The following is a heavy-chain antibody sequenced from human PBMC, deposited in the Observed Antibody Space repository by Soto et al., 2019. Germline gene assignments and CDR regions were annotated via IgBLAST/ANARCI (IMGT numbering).Heavy chain of an antibody. CDR3: AKSHATFGITGTTQKPY. D-gene: IGHD1-7*01. CDR2: ISGSGGST. J-gene: IGHJ4*02. Sequence: PGGSLRLSCAASGFTFSSYAMSWVRQAPGKGLEWVSAISGSGGSTYYADSVKGRFTISRDNSKNTLYLQMNSLRAEDTAVYYCAKSHATFGITGTTQKPYWGQGTLVTVSS. CDR1: GFTFSSYA. V-gene: IGHV3-23*01.